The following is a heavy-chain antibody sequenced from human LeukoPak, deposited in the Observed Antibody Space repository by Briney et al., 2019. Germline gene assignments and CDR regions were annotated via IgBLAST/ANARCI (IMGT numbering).Heavy chain of an antibody. CDR3: AELGITMIGGV. V-gene: IGHV3-74*01. J-gene: IGHJ6*04. Sequence: GGSLRLSCVDSGFTFITYWTHWVRHAPGKGLEWVSRINTDGTIITYADSVKGRFTVSRDNAKSTLYLQMNSLRAEDTAVYYCAELGITMIGGVWGKGTTVTISS. CDR1: GFTFITYW. D-gene: IGHD3-10*02. CDR2: INTDGTII.